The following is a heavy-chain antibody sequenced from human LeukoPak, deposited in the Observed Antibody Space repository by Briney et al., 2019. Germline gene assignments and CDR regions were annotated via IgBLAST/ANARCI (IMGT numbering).Heavy chain of an antibody. J-gene: IGHJ4*02. V-gene: IGHV1-18*04. D-gene: IGHD3-10*01. CDR2: ISAYSGNT. CDR3: ARDQLWFGELLYQFDY. CDR1: GYTFTSYG. Sequence: ASVKVSCKASGYTFTSYGISWVRQAPGQGLEWMGWISAYSGNTNYAQKLQGRVTMTTDTSTSTAYMELRSLRSDDTAVYYCARDQLWFGELLYQFDYWGQGTLVTVSS.